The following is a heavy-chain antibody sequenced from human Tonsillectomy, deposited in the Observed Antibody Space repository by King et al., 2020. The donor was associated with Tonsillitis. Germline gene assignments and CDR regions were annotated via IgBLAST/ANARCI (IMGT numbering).Heavy chain of an antibody. CDR2: ISYSGRT. V-gene: IGHV4-31*03. D-gene: IGHD3-22*01. CDR3: ARQGESGSNYYDNTGCWDY. J-gene: IGHJ4*02. Sequence: QLQESGPGVVKPSQTLSLICTVSGVSISSGGYYWSWIRQLPGKGLEWIGYISYSGRTYYNPSLKSRVIMSVDTSENLLSLNLTSVTAADTAVYYCARQGESGSNYYDNTGCWDYWGQGVLVSVSS. CDR1: GVSISSGGYY.